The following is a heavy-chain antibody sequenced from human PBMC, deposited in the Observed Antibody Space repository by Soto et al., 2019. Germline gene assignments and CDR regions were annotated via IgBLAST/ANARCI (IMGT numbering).Heavy chain of an antibody. V-gene: IGHV1-46*01. CDR1: GYTFTSYY. Sequence: GASVKVSCKASGYTFTSYYMHWVRRSPGQGLEWMGIINPSGGSTSYAQKFQGRVTMTRDTSTSTVYMELSSLRSEDTAVYYCARAFDGGNSGDYWGQGTLVTVSS. CDR3: ARAFDGGNSGDY. J-gene: IGHJ4*02. CDR2: INPSGGST. D-gene: IGHD2-21*02.